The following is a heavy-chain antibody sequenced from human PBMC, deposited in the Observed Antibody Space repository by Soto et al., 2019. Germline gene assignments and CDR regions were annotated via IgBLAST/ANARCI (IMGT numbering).Heavy chain of an antibody. CDR2: VSHDGRNT. J-gene: IGHJ4*02. Sequence: VQLVESGGGVVQPGRSLRLSCAASGFTFSDYAMHWVRQAPGKGLEWVAVVSHDGRNTHYADSVKGRFTISRDSSTPTVSLEMTSLRAEYTAVYYCAKGGRQWLVTSDFNYWGQGALVTVSS. CDR1: GFTFSDYA. D-gene: IGHD6-19*01. CDR3: AKGGRQWLVTSDFNY. V-gene: IGHV3-30*18.